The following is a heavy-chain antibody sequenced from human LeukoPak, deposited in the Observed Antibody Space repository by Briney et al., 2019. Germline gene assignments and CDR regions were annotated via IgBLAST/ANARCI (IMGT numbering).Heavy chain of an antibody. D-gene: IGHD6-19*01. V-gene: IGHV4-59*11. CDR2: IYYRGST. Sequence: SETLSLTCTVSGGSISSHYWSWIRQPPRKGLEWIGYIYYRGSTNYNPSLKSRVAISVDTSKNQFSLKLSSVTAADTAVYYCARGWSNGWYAYWGQGTLVTVSS. J-gene: IGHJ4*02. CDR1: GGSISSHY. CDR3: ARGWSNGWYAY.